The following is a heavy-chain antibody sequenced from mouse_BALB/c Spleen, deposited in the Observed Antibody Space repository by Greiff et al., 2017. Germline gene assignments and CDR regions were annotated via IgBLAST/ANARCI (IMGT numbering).Heavy chain of an antibody. CDR3: NADSLMDY. CDR1: GFNIKDYY. CDR2: IDPENGDT. Sequence: VQLKQSGAELVRSGASVKLSCTASGFNIKDYYMHWVKQRPEQGLEWIGWIDPENGDTEYAPKFQGKATMTADTSSNTAYLQLSSLTSEDTAVYYCNADSLMDYWGQGTSVTVSS. J-gene: IGHJ4*01. V-gene: IGHV14-4*02.